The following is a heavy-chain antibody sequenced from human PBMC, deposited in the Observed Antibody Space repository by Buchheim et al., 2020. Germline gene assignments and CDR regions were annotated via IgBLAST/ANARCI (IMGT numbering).Heavy chain of an antibody. CDR1: GGSFSGYY. V-gene: IGHV4-34*01. J-gene: IGHJ5*02. CDR2: INHSGST. CDR3: ARLVVATTRLDDWFDP. Sequence: QVQLQQWGAGLLKPSETLSLTCAVYGGSFSGYYWSWIRQPPGKGLEWIGEINHSGSTNYNPSLKSRVTISVDTSKNQFSLKLSSVTDADTAVYYCARLVVATTRLDDWFDPWGQGTL. D-gene: IGHD5-12*01.